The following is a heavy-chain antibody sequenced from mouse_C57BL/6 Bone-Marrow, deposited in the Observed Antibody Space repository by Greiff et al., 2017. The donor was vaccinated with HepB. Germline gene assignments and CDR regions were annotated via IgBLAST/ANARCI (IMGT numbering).Heavy chain of an antibody. Sequence: EVQLQQSGAELVRPGASVKLSCTASGFNIKDYYMHWVKQRPEQGLEWIGWIDPENGDTEYASKFQGKATITADTSSNTAYLQLSSLTSEDTAFYYCTPFPTGDYWGQGTTLTVSS. J-gene: IGHJ2*01. V-gene: IGHV14-4*01. CDR1: GFNIKDYY. CDR3: TPFPTGDY. CDR2: IDPENGDT.